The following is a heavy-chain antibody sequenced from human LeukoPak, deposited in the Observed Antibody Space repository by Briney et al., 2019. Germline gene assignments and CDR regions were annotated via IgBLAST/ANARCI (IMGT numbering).Heavy chain of an antibody. CDR2: ISYRGST. D-gene: IGHD3-22*01. V-gene: IGHV4-59*01. CDR3: ARLDYYHFDY. J-gene: IGHJ4*02. CDR1: GGSISRYY. Sequence: PSVTLSLTCTVPGGSISRYYWSWIRQPPGKGLEWIGYISYRGSTKYNPSLMSRVTISVDTTKNQFSLKLSSATAADTAVYYCARLDYYHFDYWGQGTVVTVS.